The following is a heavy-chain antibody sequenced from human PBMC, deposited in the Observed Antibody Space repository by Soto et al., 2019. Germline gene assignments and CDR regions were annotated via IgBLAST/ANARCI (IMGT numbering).Heavy chain of an antibody. J-gene: IGHJ4*02. CDR1: GFTFSSYG. CDR2: IWYDGSNK. D-gene: IGHD6-13*01. Sequence: QVQLVESGGGVVQPGRSLRLSCAASGFTFSSYGMHWVRQAPGKGLEWVAVIWYDGSNKYYADSVKGRVTISRDNSKNTLYLQMNSLRAEDTDVYYCARDGIATFDYWGQGTLVTVSS. CDR3: ARDGIATFDY. V-gene: IGHV3-33*01.